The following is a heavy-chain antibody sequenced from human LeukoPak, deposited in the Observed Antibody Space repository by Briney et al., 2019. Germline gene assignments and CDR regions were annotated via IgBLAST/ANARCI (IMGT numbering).Heavy chain of an antibody. CDR1: GYTFTGYY. V-gene: IGHV1-2*02. Sequence: ASVKVSCKASGYTFTGYYIHWVRQAPGQGLEWMGWIDPNSGGTKYEQTFQGRVTMTRDTSISTAYMDLTSLRSDDTALYYCARAAYIGANSWPGYWGQGTLVTVSS. CDR3: ARAAYIGANSWPGY. J-gene: IGHJ4*02. CDR2: IDPNSGGT. D-gene: IGHD1-26*01.